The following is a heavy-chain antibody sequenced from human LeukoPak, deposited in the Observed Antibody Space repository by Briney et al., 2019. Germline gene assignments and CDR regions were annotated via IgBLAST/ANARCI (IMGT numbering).Heavy chain of an antibody. D-gene: IGHD2/OR15-2a*01. CDR2: ISSDSKTI. V-gene: IGHV3-48*01. J-gene: IGHJ4*02. CDR1: GFTFSTYS. Sequence: PGGSLRLSCAASGFTFSTYSMNWVRQAPGKGLEWVSYISSDSKTIYYADSVKGRFTISRDNAKNSLYLQMNSLRVEDTAVYYCARDDVPVIWGQGTLVTVSS. CDR3: ARDDVPVI.